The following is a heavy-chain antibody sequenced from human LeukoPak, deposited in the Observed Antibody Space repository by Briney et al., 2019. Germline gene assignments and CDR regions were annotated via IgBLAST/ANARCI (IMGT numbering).Heavy chain of an antibody. CDR3: AKDYDFWSGANIGDNAFDI. D-gene: IGHD3-3*01. CDR1: GFTFSDYY. CDR2: ISSSGSTI. Sequence: GGSLRLSCAAPGFTFSDYYMSWIRQAPGKGLEWVSYISSSGSTIYYADSVKGRFTISRDNSKNTLYLQMNSLRAEDTAVYYCAKDYDFWSGANIGDNAFDIWGQGTMVTVSS. V-gene: IGHV3-11*01. J-gene: IGHJ3*02.